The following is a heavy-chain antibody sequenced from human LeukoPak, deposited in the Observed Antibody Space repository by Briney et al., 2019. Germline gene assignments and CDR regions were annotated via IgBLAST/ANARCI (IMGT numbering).Heavy chain of an antibody. CDR3: ARGRAYGGKREFDY. CDR2: IYYSGST. J-gene: IGHJ4*02. V-gene: IGHV4-39*07. CDR1: GGSISSSSYY. Sequence: SETLSLTCTVSGGSISSSSYYWGWIRQPPGKGLEWIGSIYYSGSTYYNPSLKSRVTISVDTSKNQFSLKLSSVTAADTAVYYCARGRAYGGKREFDYWGQGTLVTVSS. D-gene: IGHD4-23*01.